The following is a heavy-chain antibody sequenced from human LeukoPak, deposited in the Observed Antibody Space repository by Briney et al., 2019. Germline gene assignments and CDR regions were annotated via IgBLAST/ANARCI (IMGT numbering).Heavy chain of an antibody. D-gene: IGHD3-22*01. CDR3: ANDDYYDSSGSNWFDP. V-gene: IGHV3-66*02. Sequence: GGSLRLSCAASGFTFSSYAMSWVRQAPGKGLEWVSVIYSGGSTYYADSVKGRFTISRDNSKNTLYLQMNSLRAEDTAVYYCANDDYYDSSGSNWFDPWGQGTLVTVSS. J-gene: IGHJ5*02. CDR1: GFTFSSYA. CDR2: IYSGGST.